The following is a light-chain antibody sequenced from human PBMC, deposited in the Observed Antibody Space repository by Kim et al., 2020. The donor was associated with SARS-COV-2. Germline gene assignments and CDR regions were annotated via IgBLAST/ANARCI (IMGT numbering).Light chain of an antibody. Sequence: VTPSCTGTSANIGAGYGVHWYQQLPGTAPKLLIYANTKRPSGVPDRFAGSKSGPSASLTITGLQAEDEADYYCQSYDSSLRAYVFGTGTKVTVL. CDR3: QSYDSSLRAYV. CDR2: ANT. CDR1: SANIGAGYG. J-gene: IGLJ1*01. V-gene: IGLV1-40*01.